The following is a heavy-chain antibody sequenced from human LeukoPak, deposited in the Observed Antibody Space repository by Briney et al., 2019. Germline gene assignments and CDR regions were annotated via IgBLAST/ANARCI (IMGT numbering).Heavy chain of an antibody. D-gene: IGHD6-13*01. J-gene: IGHJ5*02. Sequence: ASVKVSCKASGYTFTRYYMHWVRQAPGQGLEWMGIINASGGSTTYAQKFQGRVTMTRDTSTSTVYMELSSLRSEDTAVYYCARDLIAAAGTTWFDPWGQGTLVTVSS. V-gene: IGHV1-46*01. CDR2: INASGGST. CDR3: ARDLIAAAGTTWFDP. CDR1: GYTFTRYY.